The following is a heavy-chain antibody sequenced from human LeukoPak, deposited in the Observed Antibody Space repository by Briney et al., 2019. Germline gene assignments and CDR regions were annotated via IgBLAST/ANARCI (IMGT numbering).Heavy chain of an antibody. J-gene: IGHJ4*02. D-gene: IGHD3-22*01. CDR1: GYTFSSYY. CDR3: ARDPRPSYDSSGYYYPGDY. CDR2: INPSGGST. V-gene: IGHV1-46*01. Sequence: ASVKVSCKASGYTFSSYYMHWVRQTPGQGLEWMAIINPSGGSTRYAQKFQGRVTMTRDTSTSTVYMELSSLRSEDTAVYYCARDPRPSYDSSGYYYPGDYWGQGTLVTVSS.